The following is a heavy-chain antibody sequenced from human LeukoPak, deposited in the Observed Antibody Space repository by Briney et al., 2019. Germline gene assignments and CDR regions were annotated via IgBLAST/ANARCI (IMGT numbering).Heavy chain of an antibody. D-gene: IGHD3-22*01. V-gene: IGHV3-23*01. Sequence: GGSLRLSCAAPGFTFSSYAMSWVRQAPGKGLEWVSAISGSGGSTYYADSVKGRFTISRDNSKNTLYLQMNSLRAEDTAVYYCAKDRLYYYDSSGYLGYWGQGTLVTVSS. CDR1: GFTFSSYA. CDR2: ISGSGGST. CDR3: AKDRLYYYDSSGYLGY. J-gene: IGHJ4*02.